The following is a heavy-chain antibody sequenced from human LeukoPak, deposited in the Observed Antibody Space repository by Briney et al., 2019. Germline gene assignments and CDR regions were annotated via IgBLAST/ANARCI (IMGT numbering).Heavy chain of an antibody. CDR3: ARDRFYDSTGYYAELDY. CDR2: ISRGNSYI. J-gene: IGHJ4*02. V-gene: IGHV3-21*01. D-gene: IGHD3-22*01. CDR1: GFTFSSYT. Sequence: GGSLGLSCAASGFTFSSYTMNWVRQAPGKGLEWVSTISRGNSYIYYADSVKGRFAISRDDAKNSLFLQLNSLRVEDTAVYYCARDRFYDSTGYYAELDYWGQGTLVTVSS.